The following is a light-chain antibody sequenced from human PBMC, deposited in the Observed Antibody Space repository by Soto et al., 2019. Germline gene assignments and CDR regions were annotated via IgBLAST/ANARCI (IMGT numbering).Light chain of an antibody. Sequence: QSVLTQPPSASGSPGQSVTISCTGTSSDVGNYNYVSWYQQYPGKAPKLMIYEVNKRPSGVPDRFSGSKSGSTASLTVSGLQAEDEADYYCTSYAAGKNVVFGGGTKLTVL. V-gene: IGLV2-8*01. CDR3: TSYAAGKNVV. CDR1: SSDVGNYNY. J-gene: IGLJ2*01. CDR2: EVN.